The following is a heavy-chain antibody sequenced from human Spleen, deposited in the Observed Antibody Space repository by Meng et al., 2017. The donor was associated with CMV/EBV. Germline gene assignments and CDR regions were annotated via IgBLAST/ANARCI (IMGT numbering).Heavy chain of an antibody. CDR2: MKPNNGDS. J-gene: IGHJ4*02. CDR3: ARGPPRKSWNDY. V-gene: IGHV1-8*01. CDR1: EYVCRSCE. D-gene: IGHD1-1*01. Sequence: AIEYVCRSCEDKGERLASGQGLEWMGWMKPNNGDSGDAQKFQSKVTMTRNTSISTGFIELSSLRFEYTAMYYCARGPPRKSWNDYWGRGTLVTVSS.